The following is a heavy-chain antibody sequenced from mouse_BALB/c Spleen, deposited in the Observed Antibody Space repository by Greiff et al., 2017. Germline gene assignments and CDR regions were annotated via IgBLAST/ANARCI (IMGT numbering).Heavy chain of an antibody. J-gene: IGHJ3*01. CDR1: GYSFTSYW. Sequence: VQLQQSGTVLARPGASVKMSCKASGYSFTSYWMHWVKQRPGQGLEWIGAIYPGNSDTSYNQKFKGKAKLTAVTSASTAYMELSSLTNEDSAVYYCSREDVYAWFAYWGQGTLVTVSA. D-gene: IGHD2-14*01. CDR3: SREDVYAWFAY. V-gene: IGHV1-5*01. CDR2: IYPGNSDT.